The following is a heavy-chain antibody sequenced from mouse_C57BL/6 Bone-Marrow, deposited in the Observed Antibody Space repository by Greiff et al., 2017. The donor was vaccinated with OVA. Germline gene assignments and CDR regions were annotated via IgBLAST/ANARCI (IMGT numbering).Heavy chain of an antibody. CDR2: IHPNSGST. CDR3: ARGNFYAMDY. Sequence: QVQLQQPGAELVKPGASVKLSCKASGYTFTSYWMHWVKQRPGQGLAWIGMIHPNSGSTNYNEKLKSKATLTVDNSSRPAFMPLSILSSEYSAVSYCARGNFYAMDYWGQGTSVTVSS. CDR1: GYTFTSYW. V-gene: IGHV1-64*01. J-gene: IGHJ4*01.